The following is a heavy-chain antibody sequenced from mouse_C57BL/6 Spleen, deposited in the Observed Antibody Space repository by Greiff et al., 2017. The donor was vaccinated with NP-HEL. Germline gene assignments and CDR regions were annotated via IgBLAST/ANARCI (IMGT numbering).Heavy chain of an antibody. CDR3: AIGRDYDPYYFDY. D-gene: IGHD2-4*01. J-gene: IGHJ2*01. V-gene: IGHV1-74*01. CDR1: GYTFTSYW. Sequence: QVQLQQPGAELVKPGASVKVSCKASGYTFTSYWMHWVKQRPGQGLEWIGRIHPSDSDTNYNQKFKGKATLTVDESSSTAYMQLSSLTSEDSAVYYCAIGRDYDPYYFDYWGQGTTLTVSS. CDR2: IHPSDSDT.